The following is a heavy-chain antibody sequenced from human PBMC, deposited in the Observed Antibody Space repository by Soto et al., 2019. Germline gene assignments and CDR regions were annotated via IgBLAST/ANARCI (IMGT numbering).Heavy chain of an antibody. Sequence: GGSLRLSCTASGFNFRTSWMSWVRQAPGKGLEWVANIKRDGSEKYYVDSLKGRFTISRDNAKNSLYLQMNSLRAEDTAVYYCASDLYQLPTMSYFYYGMDVWGQGTTVTVSS. V-gene: IGHV3-7*03. D-gene: IGHD2-2*01. CDR1: GFNFRTSW. CDR3: ASDLYQLPTMSYFYYGMDV. CDR2: IKRDGSEK. J-gene: IGHJ6*02.